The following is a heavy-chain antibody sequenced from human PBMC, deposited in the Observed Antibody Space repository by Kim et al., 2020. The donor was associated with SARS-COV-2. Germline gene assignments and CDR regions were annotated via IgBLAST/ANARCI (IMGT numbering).Heavy chain of an antibody. V-gene: IGHV3-72*01. CDR2: TT. Sequence: TTQDAATVKSRITISRDESKNAMYMQMNSLKTEDTAVYYCATDLQDTGEWGQGTLVTVSS. J-gene: IGHJ4*02. CDR3: ATDLQDTGE. D-gene: IGHD3-16*01.